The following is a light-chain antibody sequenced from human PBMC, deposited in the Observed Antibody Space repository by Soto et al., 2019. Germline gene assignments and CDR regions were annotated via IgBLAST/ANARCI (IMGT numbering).Light chain of an antibody. J-gene: IGKJ4*01. V-gene: IGKV2-28*01. CDR3: MQALQTPLT. CDR1: QSLLHSNGYNY. Sequence: DIVMTQSPLSLPVTPGEPASISCRCSQSLLHSNGYNYLDWYLQKPGQSPQLLIYWGSNRASGVPDRFSGSGSGTDFTLKISRVEAEDVGVYYCMQALQTPLTFGGGTKVEIK. CDR2: WGS.